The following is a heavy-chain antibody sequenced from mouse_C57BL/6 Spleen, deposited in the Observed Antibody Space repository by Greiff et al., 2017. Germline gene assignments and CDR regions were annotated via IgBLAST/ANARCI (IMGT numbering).Heavy chain of an antibody. V-gene: IGHV5-6*01. J-gene: IGHJ4*01. CDR2: ISSGGSYT. CDR1: GFTFSSYG. D-gene: IGHD2-4*01. CDR3: ARQDYDGYAMDY. Sequence: EVKVVESGGDLVKPGGSLKLSCAASGFTFSSYGMSWVRQTPDKRLEWVATISSGGSYTYYPDSVKGRFTISRDNAKNTLYLQMSSLKSEDTAMYYCARQDYDGYAMDYWGQGTSVTVSS.